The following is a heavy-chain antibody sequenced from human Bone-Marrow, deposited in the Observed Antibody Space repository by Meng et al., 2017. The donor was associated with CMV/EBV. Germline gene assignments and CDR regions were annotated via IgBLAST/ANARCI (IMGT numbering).Heavy chain of an antibody. CDR3: ARDGRAPEIVYFDY. D-gene: IGHD5-24*01. J-gene: IGHJ4*02. V-gene: IGHV3-74*01. CDR2: INTDGSVT. Sequence: GGSLRLSCAASGFTFSRYWMHWARQAPGKGLVWVSCINTDGSVTRYADSVKGRFTISRDNAKNTLYLQMNGLRAEDTAVYYCARDGRAPEIVYFDYWGQGTLVTVSS. CDR1: GFTFSRYW.